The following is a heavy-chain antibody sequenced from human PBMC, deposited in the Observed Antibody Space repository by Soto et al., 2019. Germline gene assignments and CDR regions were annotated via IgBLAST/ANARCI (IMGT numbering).Heavy chain of an antibody. D-gene: IGHD2-2*01. Sequence: PGGSLRLSCAASGFTFSSYSMNWVRQAPGKGLEWVSYISSSSSTIYYADSVKGRFTISRDNAKNSLYLQMNSLRAEDTAVYYCAREFRYQPQTGIKLYYYYYMDVWGKGTTVTVSS. CDR2: ISSSSSTI. V-gene: IGHV3-48*01. J-gene: IGHJ6*03. CDR3: AREFRYQPQTGIKLYYYYYMDV. CDR1: GFTFSSYS.